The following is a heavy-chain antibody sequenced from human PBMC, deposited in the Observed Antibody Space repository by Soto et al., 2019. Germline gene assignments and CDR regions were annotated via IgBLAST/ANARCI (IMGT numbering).Heavy chain of an antibody. J-gene: IGHJ4*02. CDR3: AIDLWWYTH. CDR1: GFTFSDHA. Sequence: EVQLLESGGGLVQPGGSLRLSCTASGFTFSDHAMTWVRQAPGKGLEWLSGISGGGSGAYYADCVKVRFTVARANSNNTLFLQMDSLRVEDMDVYYCAIDLWWYTHWGQGTLVTVSS. D-gene: IGHD2-15*01. V-gene: IGHV3-23*01. CDR2: ISGGGSGA.